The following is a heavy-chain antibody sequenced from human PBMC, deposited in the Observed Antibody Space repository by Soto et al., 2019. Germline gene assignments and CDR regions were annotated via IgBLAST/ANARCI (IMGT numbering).Heavy chain of an antibody. CDR2: MYYSGTT. Sequence: QLQLQESGPGLVKPSETLSLTCTVSGGSISSSDFYWGWLRQPPGKGLDVIGSMYYSGTTYYNPSLKNRITISVHTSKHQLSLKLIAETAADTAVYYCTVVDSTGNWFDPWGQGALVTVSS. CDR1: GGSISSSDFY. V-gene: IGHV4-39*01. J-gene: IGHJ5*02. D-gene: IGHD3-22*01. CDR3: TVVDSTGNWFDP.